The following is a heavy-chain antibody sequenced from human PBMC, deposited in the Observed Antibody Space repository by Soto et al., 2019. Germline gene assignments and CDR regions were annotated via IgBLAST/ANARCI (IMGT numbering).Heavy chain of an antibody. D-gene: IGHD2-21*02. J-gene: IGHJ5*02. V-gene: IGHV4-59*01. CDR3: ARDNCGGDCYSRWFDP. CDR2: IYYSGST. Sequence: QVQLQESGPGLVKPSETLSLACTVSGGSISSYYWSWIRQPPGKGLEWIGYIYYSGSTNYNPSLKSRVTISVDTSKNQFSLKLSSVTAADTAVYYCARDNCGGDCYSRWFDPWGQGTLVTVSS. CDR1: GGSISSYY.